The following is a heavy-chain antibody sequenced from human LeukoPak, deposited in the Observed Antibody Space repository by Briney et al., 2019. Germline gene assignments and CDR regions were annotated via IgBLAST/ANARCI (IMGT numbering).Heavy chain of an antibody. V-gene: IGHV1-2*06. CDR2: INPNSGGT. D-gene: IGHD6-19*01. J-gene: IGHJ6*03. Sequence: ASVKVSCKASGYTFTGYYMHWVRQAPGQGLEWMGRINPNSGGTNYAQEFQGRVTMTRDTSISTAYMELSRLRSDDTAVYYCARDSSGWYDPNYYYYMDVWGKGTTVTVSS. CDR1: GYTFTGYY. CDR3: ARDSSGWYDPNYYYYMDV.